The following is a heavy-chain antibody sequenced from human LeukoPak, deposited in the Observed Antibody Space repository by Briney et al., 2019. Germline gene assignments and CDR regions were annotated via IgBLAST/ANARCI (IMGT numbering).Heavy chain of an antibody. CDR3: ARDDSGSHPGAFDI. Sequence: PSETLSLTCTVSGGSISSSSYYWGWIRQPPGKGLEWIGSIYYSGSTYYNPSLKSRVTISVDTSKNQFSLKLSSVTAADTAVYYCARDDSGSHPGAFDIWGQGTMVTVSS. CDR2: IYYSGST. J-gene: IGHJ3*02. CDR1: GGSISSSSYY. D-gene: IGHD1-26*01. V-gene: IGHV4-39*07.